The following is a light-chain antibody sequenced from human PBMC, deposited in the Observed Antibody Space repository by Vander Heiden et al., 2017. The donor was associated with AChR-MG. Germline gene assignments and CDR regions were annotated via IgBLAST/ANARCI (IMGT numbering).Light chain of an antibody. CDR2: DNN. V-gene: IGLV1-40*01. Sequence: QSVLTPPPSVAGAPGQRVTSPCTGSSSNTGAGYHVQWYKRLPGTAPKLLIYDNNTRPSGVPDRFSGSKSGTSASLAITGLQAEDEADYYCQSYDSSLSAEVVFGGGTKLTVL. CDR3: QSYDSSLSAEVV. CDR1: SSNTGAGYH. J-gene: IGLJ2*01.